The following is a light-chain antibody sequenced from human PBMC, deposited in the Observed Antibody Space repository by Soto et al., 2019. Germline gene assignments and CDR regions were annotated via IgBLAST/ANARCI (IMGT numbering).Light chain of an antibody. Sequence: DIQMTKSPSSLCASVGDRVTITCRASQSISSYLNWYQQKPGKAPKLLIYAASSLQSGVPSRFSSRGSVTAFTLTISSRQREAFETSYCLQNYSTTLTFGRGTK. CDR2: AAS. CDR3: LQNYSTTLT. J-gene: IGKJ4*01. CDR1: QSISSY. V-gene: IGKV1-39*01.